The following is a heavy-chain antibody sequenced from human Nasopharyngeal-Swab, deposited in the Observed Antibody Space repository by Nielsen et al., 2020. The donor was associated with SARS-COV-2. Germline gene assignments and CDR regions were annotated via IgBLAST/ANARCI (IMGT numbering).Heavy chain of an antibody. J-gene: IGHJ5*02. CDR1: GFSISSYY. Sequence: SETLSLTCTVSGFSISSYYWSWIRQPPGKGLEWIGYIYYSGSTNYNPSLKSRVTILVDTSKNQFSLKLSSVTAADTAVYYCARDAGYGSGTGVDPWGQGTLVTVSS. V-gene: IGHV4-59*01. CDR2: IYYSGST. D-gene: IGHD3-10*01. CDR3: ARDAGYGSGTGVDP.